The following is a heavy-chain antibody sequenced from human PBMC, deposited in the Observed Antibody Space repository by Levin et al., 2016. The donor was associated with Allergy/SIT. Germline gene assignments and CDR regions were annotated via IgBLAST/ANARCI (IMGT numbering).Heavy chain of an antibody. CDR2: ISKTGDTI. J-gene: IGHJ3*02. CDR1: GLTFSDDY. D-gene: IGHD2-2*01. Sequence: GGSLRLSCVASGLTFSDDYMSWIRQAPGKGLEWLSYISKTGDTIYYADSVKGRFTISRDNSRNTVYLQLNSLRAEDTAVYYCARYCDSTTCQWGGSDIWGQGTMVTVSS. CDR3: ARYCDSTTCQWGGSDI. V-gene: IGHV3-11*01.